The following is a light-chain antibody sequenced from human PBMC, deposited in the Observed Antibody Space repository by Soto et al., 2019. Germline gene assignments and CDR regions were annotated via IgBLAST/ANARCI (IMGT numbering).Light chain of an antibody. J-gene: IGKJ1*01. CDR1: QSVSSSY. Sequence: EIVLTQSPGTLSLSPGERATLSCRASQSVSSSYLAWYQQKPGQGPRLLIYGASSRATGIPDRFSGSGSGTDFTLTISRLEPEDFAVYYCQQCGSSSWTFGQGTKVEIK. CDR3: QQCGSSSWT. V-gene: IGKV3-20*01. CDR2: GAS.